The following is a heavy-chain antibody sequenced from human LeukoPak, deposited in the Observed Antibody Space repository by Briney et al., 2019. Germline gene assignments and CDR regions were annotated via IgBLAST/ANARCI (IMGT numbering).Heavy chain of an antibody. D-gene: IGHD1-26*01. J-gene: IGHJ4*02. Sequence: GGSLRLSCAASGFTFDDYAMHWVRQAPGKGLEWVSRINSDGSSTSYADSVKGRFTISRDNTKNTLYLQMNSLRAEDTAVYYCARFRWELRLFDYWGQGTLVTVSS. CDR3: ARFRWELRLFDY. V-gene: IGHV3-74*01. CDR1: GFTFDDYA. CDR2: INSDGSST.